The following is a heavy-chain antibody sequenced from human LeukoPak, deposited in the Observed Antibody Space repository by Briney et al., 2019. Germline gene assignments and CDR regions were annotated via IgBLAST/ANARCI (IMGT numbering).Heavy chain of an antibody. Sequence: GGSLRLSCAASGFTFSSYSMNWVRQAPGKGLEWVSSISSSSSYIYYADSVKGRFTISRDNAKNSLYLQMNSLRAEDTAVYYCARDYPPGYCSSTSCHYYYYYYMDVWGKGTTVTVSS. CDR3: ARDYPPGYCSSTSCHYYYYYYMDV. D-gene: IGHD2-2*03. CDR2: ISSSSSYI. CDR1: GFTFSSYS. V-gene: IGHV3-21*01. J-gene: IGHJ6*03.